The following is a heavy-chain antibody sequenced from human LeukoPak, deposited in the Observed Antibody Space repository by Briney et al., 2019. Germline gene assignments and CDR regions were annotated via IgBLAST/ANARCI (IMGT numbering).Heavy chain of an antibody. CDR1: GFIFSSYS. CDR3: AKAASSSWPSYYYGMDV. D-gene: IGHD6-13*01. J-gene: IGHJ6*02. CDR2: ITGSGGNT. V-gene: IGHV3-23*01. Sequence: QSGGSLRLSCAASGFIFSSYSMSWVRRAPGKGLEWVSVITGSGGNTYYADSVKGRFTISKDNSKNTVYLQMSSLRVDDTAVYYCAKAASSSWPSYYYGMDVWGQGTTVTVSS.